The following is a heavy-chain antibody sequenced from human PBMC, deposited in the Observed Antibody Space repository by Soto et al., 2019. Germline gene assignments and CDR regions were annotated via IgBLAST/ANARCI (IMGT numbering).Heavy chain of an antibody. V-gene: IGHV4-34*01. CDR2: INHSGST. J-gene: IGHJ5*02. CDR3: ASSRTYYDFWSGYFSSWFDP. CDR1: GGSFSGYY. D-gene: IGHD3-3*01. Sequence: SETLSLTCAVYGGSFSGYYWSWIRQPPGKGLEWIGEINHSGSTNYNPSLKSRVTISVDTSKNQFSLKLSSVTAADTAVYYCASSRTYYDFWSGYFSSWFDPWGQGTLVTVSS.